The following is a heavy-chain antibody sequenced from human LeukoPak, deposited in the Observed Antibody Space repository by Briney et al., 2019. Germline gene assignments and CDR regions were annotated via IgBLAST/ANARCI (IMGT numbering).Heavy chain of an antibody. CDR2: IRSSSYYI. V-gene: IGHV3-21*01. J-gene: IGHJ4*02. CDR3: GAAYSGSSPFDY. Sequence: GGSLRLSCTASGFTFSTYTMNWVRQAPGKGLEWVSSIRSSSYYIYYADSVKGRFTISRDNAKNSLFLQMNSLRAEDTAVYYCGAAYSGSSPFDYWGQGTLVTVSS. CDR1: GFTFSTYT. D-gene: IGHD1-26*01.